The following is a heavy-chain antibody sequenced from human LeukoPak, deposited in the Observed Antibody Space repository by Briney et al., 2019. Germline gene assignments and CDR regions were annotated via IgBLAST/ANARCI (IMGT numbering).Heavy chain of an antibody. V-gene: IGHV3-23*01. D-gene: IGHD6-13*01. CDR2: ISGSGGST. J-gene: IGHJ5*02. CDR1: GFTFSSYA. CDR3: AKYGSGYSSSWQNWFDP. Sequence: GGSLRLSCAASGFTFSSYAMSWVRQAPGKGLEWVSAISGSGGSTYFADSVKGRFTISRDNSKNTLYLQMNSLRVEDTAVYYCAKYGSGYSSSWQNWFDPWGQGTLVTVSS.